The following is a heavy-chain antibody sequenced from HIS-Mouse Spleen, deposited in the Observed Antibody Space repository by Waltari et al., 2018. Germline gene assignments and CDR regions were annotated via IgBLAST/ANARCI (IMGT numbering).Heavy chain of an antibody. J-gene: IGHJ4*02. V-gene: IGHV4-39*07. CDR1: GGSISSSSYY. D-gene: IGHD2-15*01. CDR3: ASGVVVAATAVHFDY. CDR2: IYYSGST. Sequence: QLQLQESGPGLVKPSETLSLTCTVSGGSISSSSYYWGWIRQPPGKGLEWIGSIYYSGSTYYNPSLKSRVTISVDTSKNQFSLKLSSVTAADTAVYYCASGVVVAATAVHFDYLGQGTLVTVSS.